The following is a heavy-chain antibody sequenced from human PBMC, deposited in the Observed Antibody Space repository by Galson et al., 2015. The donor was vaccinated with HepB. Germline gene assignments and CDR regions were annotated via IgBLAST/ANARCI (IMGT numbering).Heavy chain of an antibody. Sequence: SLRLSCAASGFTFSSYAMHWVRQAPGKGLEWVAVISYDGSNKYYADSVKGRFTISRDNSKNTLYLQMNSLRAEDTAVYYCARASGRGRTFDIWGQGTMVTVSS. V-gene: IGHV3-30*04. CDR2: ISYDGSNK. CDR3: ARASGRGRTFDI. CDR1: GFTFSSYA. J-gene: IGHJ3*02. D-gene: IGHD1-26*01.